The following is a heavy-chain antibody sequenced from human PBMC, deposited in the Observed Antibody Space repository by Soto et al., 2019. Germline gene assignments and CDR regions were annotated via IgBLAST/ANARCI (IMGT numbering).Heavy chain of an antibody. Sequence: QVQLVQSGDEVKKPGSSVKVSCKASRDTFSRNAISWVRQAPGQGLEWMGGIIPIFGTANYAQKFQGRVTISAGESTSRAYMELRSLSSEDAAVYCCACEEERYWGQGTLFTVSS. CDR2: IIPIFGTA. CDR1: RDTFSRNA. V-gene: IGHV1-69*12. J-gene: IGHJ4*02. CDR3: ACEEERY.